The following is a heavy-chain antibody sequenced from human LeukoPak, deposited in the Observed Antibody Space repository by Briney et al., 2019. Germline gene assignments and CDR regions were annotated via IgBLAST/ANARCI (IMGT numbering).Heavy chain of an antibody. Sequence: SETLSLTCTVSGYSISSGYYWGWIRQPPGKGLEWIGNIFRNGNTQYGPSLKSRVTISVDTSKNQFSLKLSSVTAADTAVYYCARGVDYWGQGALVTVSS. CDR2: IFRNGNT. CDR1: GYSISSGYY. CDR3: ARGVDY. J-gene: IGHJ4*02. V-gene: IGHV4-38-2*02.